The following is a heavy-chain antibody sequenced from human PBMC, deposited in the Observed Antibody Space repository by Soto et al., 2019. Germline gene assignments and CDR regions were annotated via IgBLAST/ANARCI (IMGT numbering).Heavy chain of an antibody. CDR1: GDTFSFYS. J-gene: IGHJ4*02. D-gene: IGHD3-10*01. V-gene: IGHV1-69*04. CDR3: ATSYGSGYRAFDY. CDR2: VNPILSMS. Sequence: QVQLVQSGAEVKRPGSSVKVSCKASGDTFSFYSINWVRQAPGLGLEWMGRVNPILSMSNYAQRFQGRVTMTADKSRSTAYIELSGLRSEDTAMYYCATSYGSGYRAFDYWGQGALVTVSS.